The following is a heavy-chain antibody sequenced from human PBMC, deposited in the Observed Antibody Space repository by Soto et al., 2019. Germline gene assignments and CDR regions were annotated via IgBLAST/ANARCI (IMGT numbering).Heavy chain of an antibody. D-gene: IGHD3-3*01. V-gene: IGHV1-69*12. CDR2: IIPIFGTA. Sequence: QVQLVQSGAEVKKPGSSVKVSCKASGGTFSSYAISWVRQAPGQGLEWMGGIIPIFGTANYAQKFQGRVTITADESTSTAYMELSSLRSEDTAVYYCARESGSYDFWSGDNWFDPWGQGTLVTVSS. CDR1: GGTFSSYA. CDR3: ARESGSYDFWSGDNWFDP. J-gene: IGHJ5*02.